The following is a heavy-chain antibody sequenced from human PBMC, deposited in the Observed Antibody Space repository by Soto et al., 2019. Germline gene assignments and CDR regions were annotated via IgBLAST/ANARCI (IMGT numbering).Heavy chain of an antibody. V-gene: IGHV3-30*18. CDR3: AKEARRPRTVTPHYYYYYGMDV. CDR1: GFTFSSYG. CDR2: ISYDGSNK. D-gene: IGHD4-17*01. Sequence: GGSLRLSCAASGFTFSSYGMHWVRQAPGKGLEWVAVISYDGSNKYYADSVKGRFTISRDNSKNTLYLQMNSLRAEDTAVYYCAKEARRPRTVTPHYYYYYGMDVWGQGTTVTVSS. J-gene: IGHJ6*02.